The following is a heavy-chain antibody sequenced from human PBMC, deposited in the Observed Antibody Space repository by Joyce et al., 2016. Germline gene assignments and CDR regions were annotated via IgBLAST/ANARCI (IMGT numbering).Heavy chain of an antibody. J-gene: IGHJ4*02. Sequence: QVRLVQSGAEVKKPGASVKVSCKASGYSFTDYYMNWVRQAPGQGLEWMGRINPNSGDTNDAQKFQGRVTMTRDTSISTAYMDLSRLRSDDTAVYYCARGYGDYVGYEDYWGQGTLVTVSS. V-gene: IGHV1-2*06. CDR3: ARGYGDYVGYEDY. D-gene: IGHD4-17*01. CDR1: GYSFTDYY. CDR2: INPNSGDT.